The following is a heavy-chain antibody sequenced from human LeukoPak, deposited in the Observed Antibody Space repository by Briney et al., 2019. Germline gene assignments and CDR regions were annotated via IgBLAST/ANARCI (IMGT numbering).Heavy chain of an antibody. D-gene: IGHD3-22*01. CDR3: ARDSDYYDSSGYYYLGSGDAFDI. Sequence: GASVKVSCKASVYTFTSYAMHWVRQAPGQRLEWMGWINAGNGNTKYSQKFQGRVTITRDTSASTAYMELSSLRSEDTAVYYCARDSDYYDSSGYYYLGSGDAFDIWGQGTMVTVST. J-gene: IGHJ3*02. CDR1: VYTFTSYA. V-gene: IGHV1-3*01. CDR2: INAGNGNT.